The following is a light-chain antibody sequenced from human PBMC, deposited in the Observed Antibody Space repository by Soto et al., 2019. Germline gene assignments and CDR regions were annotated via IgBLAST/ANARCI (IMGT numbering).Light chain of an antibody. V-gene: IGKV3-15*01. J-gene: IGKJ1*01. Sequence: EIGMTQSPATLSVAPGERATVSCRASQSVSSNLAWYQQKPGQAPRLLIYGASTRATGIPARFSVSWSGTEFTLTSGSLQSEDFAVYYCQQYNNWPPAFGQGTKVEIK. CDR3: QQYNNWPPA. CDR1: QSVSSN. CDR2: GAS.